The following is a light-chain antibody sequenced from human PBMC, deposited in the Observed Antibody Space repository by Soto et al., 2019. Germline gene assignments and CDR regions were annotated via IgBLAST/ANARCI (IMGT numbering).Light chain of an antibody. CDR2: AAS. V-gene: IGKV1-39*01. J-gene: IGKJ1*01. Sequence: EIEMTPCRATVCASVGARATITCRASQSISSYLNWYQQKPGKAPKLLIYAASSLQSGVPSRFSGSGSGTDFTLTISSLQPEDSATYYCKQRYSTPWTFGEGTRLDIK. CDR1: QSISSY. CDR3: KQRYSTPWT.